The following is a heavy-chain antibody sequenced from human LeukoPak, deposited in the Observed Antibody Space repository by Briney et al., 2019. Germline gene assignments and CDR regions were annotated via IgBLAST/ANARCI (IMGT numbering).Heavy chain of an antibody. CDR2: IYYTGTT. V-gene: IGHV4-30-4*08. CDR1: GGSISSGDYY. D-gene: IGHD6-19*01. Sequence: KPSETLSLTCTVSGGSISSGDYYWSWIRQPPGKGLEWIGYIYYTGTTYYIPSLKSRVTISVDTSKNQFSLKLSSVTAADTAVYYCATDVAVAGTGAFDIWGQGTMVTVSS. J-gene: IGHJ3*02. CDR3: ATDVAVAGTGAFDI.